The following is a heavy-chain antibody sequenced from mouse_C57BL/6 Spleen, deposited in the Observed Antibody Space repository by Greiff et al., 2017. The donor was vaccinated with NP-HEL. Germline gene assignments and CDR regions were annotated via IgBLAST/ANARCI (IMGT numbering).Heavy chain of an antibody. J-gene: IGHJ2*01. Sequence: VQLQQPGAELVKPGASVKLSCKASGYTFPSYWMHWVKQRPGQGLEWIGMIHPNSGSTNYNEKFKSKATLTVDKSSSTAYMQLSSLTSEDSAVYYCARSPYGSSPYYFDYWGQGTTLTVSS. CDR3: ARSPYGSSPYYFDY. D-gene: IGHD1-1*01. V-gene: IGHV1-64*01. CDR1: GYTFPSYW. CDR2: IHPNSGST.